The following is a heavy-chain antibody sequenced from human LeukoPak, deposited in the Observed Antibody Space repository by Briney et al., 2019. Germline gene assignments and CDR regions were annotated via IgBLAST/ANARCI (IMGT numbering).Heavy chain of an antibody. J-gene: IGHJ4*02. CDR1: GGSFSGYY. CDR2: INHSGST. D-gene: IGHD3-9*01. CDR3: ARSRYFDWLLSPPRLPYYFDY. V-gene: IGHV4-34*01. Sequence: PSETLSLTCAVYGGSFSGYYWSWIRQPPGKGLEWIGEINHSGSTNYNPSLKSRVTISVDTSKNQFSLKLSSVTAADTAVYYCARSRYFDWLLSPPRLPYYFDYWGQGTLVTVSS.